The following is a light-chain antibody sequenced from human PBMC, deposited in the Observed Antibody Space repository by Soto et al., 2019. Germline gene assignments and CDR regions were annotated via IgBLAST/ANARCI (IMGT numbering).Light chain of an antibody. J-gene: IGLJ1*01. CDR3: CSFGGSGYV. CDR1: TSAVGI. V-gene: IGLV2-23*02. Sequence: QAVLTHPASGSGSPGESITISLSPTTSAVGIVSWYQHHPGKAPKLMIHEVTKRPSGVSDRFSGSKSGNSASLTISGLQAEDEADYFCCSFGGSGYVFGTGTKVTVL. CDR2: EVT.